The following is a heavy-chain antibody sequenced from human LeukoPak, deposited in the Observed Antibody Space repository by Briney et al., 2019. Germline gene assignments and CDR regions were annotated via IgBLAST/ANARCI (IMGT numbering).Heavy chain of an antibody. CDR2: INPNTGAT. D-gene: IGHD2-8*01. J-gene: IGHJ6*02. Sequence: ASVKVSCEASGYTFAGYYMYWVRQAPGQGLEWMGRINPNTGATNYAQKFQGRVTMTRDTSISTAYMELSRLRSDDTAVYYCARPLGVMADYYYGLDVWGQGTTVTVSS. CDR3: ARPLGVMADYYYGLDV. CDR1: GYTFAGYY. V-gene: IGHV1-2*02.